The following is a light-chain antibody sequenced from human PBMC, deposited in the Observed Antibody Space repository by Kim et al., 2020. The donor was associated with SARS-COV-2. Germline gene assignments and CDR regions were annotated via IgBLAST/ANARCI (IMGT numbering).Light chain of an antibody. CDR1: QDISNS. J-gene: IGKJ2*01. V-gene: IGKV1-27*01. Sequence: SASVGDRVSITCRASQDISNSLAWYQQKPGKVPKLLIYAASALQSGVPSRFSGNRSETDFTLTVSSLQPEDVATYYCQSYDNAPYTFGQGTKLEI. CDR3: QSYDNAPYT. CDR2: AAS.